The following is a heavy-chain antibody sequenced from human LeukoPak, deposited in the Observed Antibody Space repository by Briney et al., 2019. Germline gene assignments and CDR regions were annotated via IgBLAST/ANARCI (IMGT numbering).Heavy chain of an antibody. CDR3: ASGGGFGELQVDY. CDR2: IIPIFGTA. Sequence: SVTVSCTGSGGTFSSYAISWVRQAHGQGLEWMGGIIPIFGTANYEQKFQGRVTITADESTSTAYMELSSLRSEDTAVYYCASGGGFGELQVDYWGQGTLVTVSS. CDR1: GGTFSSYA. D-gene: IGHD3-10*01. J-gene: IGHJ4*02. V-gene: IGHV1-69*13.